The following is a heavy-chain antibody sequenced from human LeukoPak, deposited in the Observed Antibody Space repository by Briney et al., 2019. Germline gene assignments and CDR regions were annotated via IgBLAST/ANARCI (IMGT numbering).Heavy chain of an antibody. J-gene: IGHJ4*02. D-gene: IGHD3-10*01. CDR1: GGSFSGYY. Sequence: SETLSLTCAVYGGSFSGYYWSWIRQPPGKGLEWIGEINHSGSTNYNPSLKSRVTIPVDTSKNQFSLKLSSVTAADTAVYYCAREPGLLWFGETDYWGQGTLVTVSS. CDR2: INHSGST. CDR3: AREPGLLWFGETDY. V-gene: IGHV4-34*01.